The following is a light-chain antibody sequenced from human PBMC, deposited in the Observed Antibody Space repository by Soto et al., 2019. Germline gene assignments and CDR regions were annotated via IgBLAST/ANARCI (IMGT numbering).Light chain of an antibody. J-gene: IGKJ1*01. Sequence: DIQMTQSPSSVSASVGDRVTITCRASQSVSSYLNWYQQKPGKAPKLLIYAASSLQSGVPPRFSGSVSGTDSTLTISSLQPEDFATYYCQQSHSLPWTFGQGTKVEIK. CDR1: QSVSSY. V-gene: IGKV1-39*01. CDR2: AAS. CDR3: QQSHSLPWT.